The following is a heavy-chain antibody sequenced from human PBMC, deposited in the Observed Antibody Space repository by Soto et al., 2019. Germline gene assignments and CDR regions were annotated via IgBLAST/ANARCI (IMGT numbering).Heavy chain of an antibody. CDR1: GGSISSYY. J-gene: IGHJ6*02. Sequence: SSEPLSLTCTVSGGSISSYYWSWIRQPPGKGLEWIGYIYYSGSTNYNPSLKSRVTISVDTSKNQFSLKLSSVTAADTAVYYCARGESSSSYYYYVMYGCGQRTTVTVSS. D-gene: IGHD6-6*01. V-gene: IGHV4-59*01. CDR2: IYYSGST. CDR3: ARGESSSSYYYYVMYG.